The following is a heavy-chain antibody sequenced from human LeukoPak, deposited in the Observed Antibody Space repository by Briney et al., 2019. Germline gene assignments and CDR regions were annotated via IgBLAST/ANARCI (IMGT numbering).Heavy chain of an antibody. CDR3: AREANDILTGYHHPHSYFDY. J-gene: IGHJ4*02. D-gene: IGHD3-9*01. V-gene: IGHV1-2*04. Sequence: GASVKVSCKASGGTFSSYAISWVRQAPGQGLEWMGWINPNSGGTNYAQKFQGWVTMTRDTSISTAYMELSRLRSDDTAVYYCAREANDILTGYHHPHSYFDYWGQGTLVTVSS. CDR1: GGTFSSYA. CDR2: INPNSGGT.